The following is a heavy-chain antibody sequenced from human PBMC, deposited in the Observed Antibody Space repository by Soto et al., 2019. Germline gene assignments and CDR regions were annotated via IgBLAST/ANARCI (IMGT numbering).Heavy chain of an antibody. CDR1: GFTFSNAW. Sequence: VQLVESGGGLVKPGGSLRLSCAASGFTFSNAWMSWVRQAPGKGLEWVGRIKSKTDGGTTDYAAPVKGRFTISRDDSKNTLYLQMNSLKTEDTAVYYCTTDTPYCSGGSCQDYWGQGTLVTVSS. CDR3: TTDTPYCSGGSCQDY. D-gene: IGHD2-15*01. J-gene: IGHJ4*02. V-gene: IGHV3-15*01. CDR2: IKSKTDGGTT.